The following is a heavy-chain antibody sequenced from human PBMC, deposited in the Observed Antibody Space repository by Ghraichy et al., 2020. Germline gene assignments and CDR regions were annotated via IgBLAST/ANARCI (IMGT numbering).Heavy chain of an antibody. Sequence: SETLSLTCAVYGGSFSGHYWSWIRQPPGKGLEWIGEINHSGITNYNPSLKSRVTILVDTSQNQLSLTLTSVTAADTAVYYCARNWYWYFDIWGRGTLVTVSS. V-gene: IGHV4-34*01. CDR1: GGSFSGHY. D-gene: IGHD1-1*01. CDR2: INHSGIT. CDR3: ARNWYWYFDI. J-gene: IGHJ2*01.